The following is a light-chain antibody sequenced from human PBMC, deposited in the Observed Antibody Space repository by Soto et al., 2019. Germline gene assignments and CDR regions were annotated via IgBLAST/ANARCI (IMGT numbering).Light chain of an antibody. J-gene: IGLJ1*01. CDR3: SSYTSGSTLYV. Sequence: QSVLTQPASVSGSPGQSITISCTGTSSDFYGYNYVSWYQQLPGKAPQLLIYEVTSRPSGVSNRFSGSKSGDTASLTISGLLAEDEAYYYCSSYTSGSTLYVFGTGTKVTVL. CDR2: EVT. CDR1: SSDFYGYNY. V-gene: IGLV2-14*01.